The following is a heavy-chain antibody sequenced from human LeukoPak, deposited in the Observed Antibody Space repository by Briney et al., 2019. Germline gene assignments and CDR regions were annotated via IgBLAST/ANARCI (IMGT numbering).Heavy chain of an antibody. CDR1: GFTPGLSLSSSS. D-gene: IGHD2-21*02. J-gene: IGHJ1*01. CDR2: ISRVSSFI. CDR3: ARDQGDFTLTAVQ. V-gene: IGHV3-21*06. Sequence: PGRTLRLSCTPSGFTPGLSLSSSSMSWVRLAPGKGLEWVSSISRVSSFIFYADSVKGRFTISRDNAKNSVFLHMNSLRAEDTALYYCARDQGDFTLTAVQWGQGTLVTVSS.